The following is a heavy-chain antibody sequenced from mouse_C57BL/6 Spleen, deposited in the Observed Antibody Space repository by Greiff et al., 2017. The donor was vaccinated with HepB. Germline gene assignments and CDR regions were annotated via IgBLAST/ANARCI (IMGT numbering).Heavy chain of an antibody. J-gene: IGHJ4*01. CDR2: INPNNGGT. D-gene: IGHD1-1*01. Sequence: EVKVVESGPELVKPGASVKIPCKASGYTFTDYNMDWVKQSHGKSLEWIGDINPNNGGTIYNQKFKGKATLTVDKSSSTAYMELRSLTSEDTAVYYCARKGGDYGSSSYAMDYWGQGTSVTVSS. V-gene: IGHV1-18*01. CDR3: ARKGGDYGSSSYAMDY. CDR1: GYTFTDYN.